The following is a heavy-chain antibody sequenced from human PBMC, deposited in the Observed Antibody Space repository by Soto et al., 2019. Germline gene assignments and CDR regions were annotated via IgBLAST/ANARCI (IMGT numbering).Heavy chain of an antibody. V-gene: IGHV1-69*12. CDR3: AGAGTSSGWSTYGY. CDR1: GGTFSSYA. CDR2: IIPIFGTA. Sequence: QVQLVQSGAEVKKPGSSVKVSCKASGGTFSSYAISWVRQAPGQGLEWMGGIIPIFGTANYAQKFQGRVTITADESTSTAYMELSSLRSEDTAVYYCAGAGTSSGWSTYGYWGQGTLVTVSS. J-gene: IGHJ4*02. D-gene: IGHD6-19*01.